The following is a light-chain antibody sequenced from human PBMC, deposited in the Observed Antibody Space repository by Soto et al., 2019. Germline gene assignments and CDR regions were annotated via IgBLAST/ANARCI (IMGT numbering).Light chain of an antibody. V-gene: IGLV2-8*01. CDR2: EVN. CDR3: SSYAGSNNLV. Sequence: QSALTQPPSASGSPGQSVTISCTGTSSDVGGYNVVSWYQQHPGKAPKLMIYEVNKRPSGVPDRFSGSKSGTAACLTVSGLQADDEADYCWSSYAGSNNLVFGGGTKLTVL. J-gene: IGLJ2*01. CDR1: SSDVGGYNV.